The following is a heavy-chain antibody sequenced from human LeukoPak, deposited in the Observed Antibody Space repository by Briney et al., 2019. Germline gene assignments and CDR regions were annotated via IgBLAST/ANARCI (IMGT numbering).Heavy chain of an antibody. Sequence: PSETLSLTCTVSGGSISSGGYYWSWIRQHPGKGLEWIGYIYYSGSTYYNPSLKSRVTISVDTSKNQFSLKLSSVTAADTAVYYCASLNRDGYMHPWYFNLWGRGTLVTVSS. D-gene: IGHD5-24*01. CDR3: ASLNRDGYMHPWYFNL. CDR1: GGSISSGGYY. J-gene: IGHJ2*01. V-gene: IGHV4-31*03. CDR2: IYYSGST.